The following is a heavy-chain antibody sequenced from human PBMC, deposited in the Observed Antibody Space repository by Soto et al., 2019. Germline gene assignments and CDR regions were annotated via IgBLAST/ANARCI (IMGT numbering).Heavy chain of an antibody. CDR3: ATPVGGKYKIHY. CDR1: GGSISSSSYY. Sequence: QLQLQESGPGLVKPSETLSLTCTVSGGSISSSSYYWGWIRQPPGQGLEWIGSIYDSGSTYYNPSPKRRVTISVDTSKTQFSLTLSSVTAADTAVYYCATPVGGKYKIHYWGQGTLVTVSS. V-gene: IGHV4-39*01. J-gene: IGHJ4*02. CDR2: IYDSGST. D-gene: IGHD6-19*01.